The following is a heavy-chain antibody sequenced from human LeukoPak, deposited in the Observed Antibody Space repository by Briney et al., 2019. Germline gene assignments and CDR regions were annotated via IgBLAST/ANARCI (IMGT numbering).Heavy chain of an antibody. CDR2: IKSKTDGGTT. V-gene: IGHV3-15*01. Sequence: GGSLRLSCAASGFTFSNAWMSWVRQAPGKGREWVGRIKSKTDGGTTDYAAPVKGRFTISRDDSKNTLYLQMNSLKTEDTAVYYCTTSDSSGWSFDYWGQGTLVTVSS. J-gene: IGHJ4*02. CDR3: TTSDSSGWSFDY. CDR1: GFTFSNAW. D-gene: IGHD6-19*01.